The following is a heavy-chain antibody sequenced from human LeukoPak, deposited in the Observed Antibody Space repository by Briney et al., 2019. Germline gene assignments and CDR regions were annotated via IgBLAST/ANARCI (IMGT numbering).Heavy chain of an antibody. V-gene: IGHV3-21*01. CDR3: AREVIYGGSYYSG. CDR1: GFTFSSYS. D-gene: IGHD1-26*01. CDR2: ISSSSSYI. J-gene: IGHJ4*02. Sequence: GSLRLSCAASGFTFSSYSMNWVRQAPGKGLEWVSSISSSSSYIYYADSVKGRFTISRDNAKNSLYLQMNSLRAEDTAVYYCAREVIYGGSYYSGWGQGTLVTVSS.